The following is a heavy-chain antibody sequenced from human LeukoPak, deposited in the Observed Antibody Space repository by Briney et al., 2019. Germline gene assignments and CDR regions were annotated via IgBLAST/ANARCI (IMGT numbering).Heavy chain of an antibody. V-gene: IGHV5-51*01. D-gene: IGHD1-26*01. CDR2: IYPGDSNT. CDR3: ARRRDLYSGSYYPFDY. CDR1: GYRFTNYW. Sequence: GESLKISCKGSGYRFTNYWIGWVRQMPGKGLEWMGIIYPGDSNTRYSPSFQGQVTISADKSINTAYVQWSSLKASDTAIYYCARRRDLYSGSYYPFDYWGQGTLVTVSS. J-gene: IGHJ4*02.